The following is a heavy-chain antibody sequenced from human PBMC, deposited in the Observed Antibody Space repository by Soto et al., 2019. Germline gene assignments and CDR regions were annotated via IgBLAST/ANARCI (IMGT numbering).Heavy chain of an antibody. D-gene: IGHD5-18*01. J-gene: IGHJ4*02. CDR2: ITPIYPTT. V-gene: IGHV1-69*13. CDR3: ARIPRYSFPTPDDLDS. Sequence: GASVKVSCKASGGTFSTYTFSWVRQAPGQGLEWMGSITPIYPTTNYAEKFQGRLTVTADGSTNTAYMELNSLTSEDTAVYYCARIPRYSFPTPDDLDSWGQGTLVTVSS. CDR1: GGTFSTYT.